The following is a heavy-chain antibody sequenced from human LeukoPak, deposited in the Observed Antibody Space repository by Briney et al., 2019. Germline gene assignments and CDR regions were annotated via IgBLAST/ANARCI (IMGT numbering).Heavy chain of an antibody. V-gene: IGHV3-7*05. CDR2: IKQDGSEK. CDR1: GFTFSSYW. J-gene: IGHJ4*02. CDR3: ARSGLRYFDCPDY. D-gene: IGHD3-9*01. Sequence: GGTLRLSCAASGFTFSSYWMSWVRQAPGKGLEWVANIKQDGSEKYYVDSVKGRFTISRDNAKNSLSLQMNSLRAEDTAVYYCARSGLRYFDCPDYWGQGAMVTDSS.